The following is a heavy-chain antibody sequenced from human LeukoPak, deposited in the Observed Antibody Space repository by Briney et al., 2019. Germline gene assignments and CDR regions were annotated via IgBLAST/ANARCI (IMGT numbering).Heavy chain of an antibody. CDR1: GFTFSSYS. CDR2: ISSSSSTI. J-gene: IGHJ4*02. Sequence: GGSLRLSCAASGFTFSSYSMNWVRQAPGKGLEWVSYISSSSSTIYYADSVKGRFTISRDNAKNSLYLQMNSLRAEDAAVYHCATVRLCGLENYYRELWGPGNLVSVSS. V-gene: IGHV3-48*04. D-gene: IGHD3-10*01. CDR3: ATVRLCGLENYYREL.